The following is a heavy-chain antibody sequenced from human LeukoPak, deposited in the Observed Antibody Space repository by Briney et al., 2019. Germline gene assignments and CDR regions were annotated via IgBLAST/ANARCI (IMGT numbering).Heavy chain of an antibody. D-gene: IGHD3-10*01. V-gene: IGHV3-23*01. CDR2: ISGSGGST. Sequence: GGSLRLSCAASGFTFSSYAMSWVRQAPGKGLEWVSAISGSGGSTYYADSVKGRFTISRDNSKNTLYLQINSLRAEDTAVYYCAKGRGYYYGSGKFDWGQGTLVTVSS. CDR1: GFTFSSYA. CDR3: AKGRGYYYGSGKFD. J-gene: IGHJ4*02.